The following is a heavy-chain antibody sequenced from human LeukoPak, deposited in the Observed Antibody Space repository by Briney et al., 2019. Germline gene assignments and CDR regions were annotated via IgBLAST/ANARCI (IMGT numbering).Heavy chain of an antibody. J-gene: IGHJ4*02. Sequence: GASVKVSCKASGYTFTDYYIHWVRQAPGQGLEWVGRINPNSGATHYPQKFQGRVTMTRDTSINTAYLELNSLRSDDTAIYYCARDEQGGTTGGLGYWGQGTLVTVSS. D-gene: IGHD4-17*01. CDR3: ARDEQGGTTGGLGY. CDR2: INPNSGAT. CDR1: GYTFTDYY. V-gene: IGHV1-2*06.